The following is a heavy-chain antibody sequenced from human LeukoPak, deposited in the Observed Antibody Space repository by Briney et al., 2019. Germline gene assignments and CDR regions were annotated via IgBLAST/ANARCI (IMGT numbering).Heavy chain of an antibody. V-gene: IGHV3-64*01. CDR2: ISSNGGST. J-gene: IGHJ3*02. D-gene: IGHD3-22*01. CDR3: ASQDSGSSGYSDAFDI. CDR1: GFTLSSYA. Sequence: PGGSLRLSCAASGFTLSSYAMHWVRQAPGKGLEYVSAISSNGGSTYYANSVKGRFTISRDNSKNTLYLQMGSLRAEDMAVYYCASQDSGSSGYSDAFDIWGQGTMVTVSS.